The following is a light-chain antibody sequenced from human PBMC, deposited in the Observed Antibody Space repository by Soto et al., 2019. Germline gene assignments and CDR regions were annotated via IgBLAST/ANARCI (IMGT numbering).Light chain of an antibody. J-gene: IGKJ4*01. CDR3: QQYNDWPPLT. CDR2: GAS. Sequence: ETVMTQSPTTLSVSPGDRATLSCGASQSVSSNLAWYQQKPGQAPRLIIYGASTRATGIPARFSGSGSGTEFTLTISSLQSEDFAVYYCQQYNDWPPLTFGGGTKVEIK. V-gene: IGKV3-15*01. CDR1: QSVSSN.